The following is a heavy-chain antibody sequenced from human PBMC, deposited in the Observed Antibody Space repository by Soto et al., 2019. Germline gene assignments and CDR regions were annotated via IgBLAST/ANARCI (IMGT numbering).Heavy chain of an antibody. V-gene: IGHV2-5*02. D-gene: IGHD1-1*01. Sequence: QITLKESGPTRVRPTQTLTLTCTFSGFSLSTSGVGVGWIRQRPGKALEWLAFIYWDDDKRYSPSLRSRLTFTKDTARTPLVLTMTHMDPLDTASYYLPPRAVLPGNWDGGCFDHCGLGTLVTVSS. CDR3: PPRAVLPGNWDGGCFDH. CDR2: IYWDDDK. CDR1: GFSLSTSGVG. J-gene: IGHJ4*02.